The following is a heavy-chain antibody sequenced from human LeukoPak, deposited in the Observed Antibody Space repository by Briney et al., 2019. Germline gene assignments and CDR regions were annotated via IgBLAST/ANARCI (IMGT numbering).Heavy chain of an antibody. V-gene: IGHV1-18*01. J-gene: IGHJ4*02. Sequence: VASVKVSCKASGYTFTSYGISWVRQAPGQGLEWMGWISAYNGNTNYAQKPHGRVTMTTDTSTSTAYMELSSLRSEDTAVYYCAREIVGAIDYWGQGTLVTVSS. D-gene: IGHD1-26*01. CDR2: ISAYNGNT. CDR1: GYTFTSYG. CDR3: AREIVGAIDY.